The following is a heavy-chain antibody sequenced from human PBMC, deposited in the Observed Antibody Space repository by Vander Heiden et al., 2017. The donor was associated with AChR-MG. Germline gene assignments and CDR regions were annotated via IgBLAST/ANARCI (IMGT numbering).Heavy chain of an antibody. D-gene: IGHD6-19*01. V-gene: IGHV2-5*01. CDR3: AHSRDSSGLGAALLYWYFDL. Sequence: QITLKESGPTLVKPTQTLTLTCTFSGFSLSPSGVGVGWIRQPPGKAQEWLALIYWIDDKRYSPSLKSRITITKDTSKTQVVLTMTNMDPVDTATYYCAHSRDSSGLGAALLYWYFDLWGRGTLVTVSS. CDR2: IYWIDDK. J-gene: IGHJ2*01. CDR1: GFSLSPSGVG.